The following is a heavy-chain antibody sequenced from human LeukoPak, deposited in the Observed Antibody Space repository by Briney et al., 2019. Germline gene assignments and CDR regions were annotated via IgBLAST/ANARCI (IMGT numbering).Heavy chain of an antibody. CDR3: ARDPYSNYFDY. CDR1: GYTFTGYY. J-gene: IGHJ4*02. D-gene: IGHD5-18*01. CDR2: INPNNGGT. Sequence: APVKVSCKASGYTFTGYYMHWVRQAPGQGLEWMGWINPNNGGTNYAQKFQGRVTMTRDTSISTAYMELNRLRSDDTAVYYCARDPYSNYFDYWGQGTLVTVSS. V-gene: IGHV1-2*02.